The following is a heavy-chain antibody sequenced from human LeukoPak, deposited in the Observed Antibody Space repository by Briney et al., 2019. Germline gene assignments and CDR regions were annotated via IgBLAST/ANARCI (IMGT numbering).Heavy chain of an antibody. Sequence: SQTLSLTCAISGDSVSSNSAAWNWIRQSPSRGLEWLGRTYYRSKWYNDYAVSVKSRITINPDTSKNQFSLQLNSVTPEDTAVYYCARVGYSSSWYMYYFDYWGQGTLVTVSS. CDR1: GDSVSSNSAA. V-gene: IGHV6-1*01. CDR2: TYYRSKWYN. CDR3: ARVGYSSSWYMYYFDY. J-gene: IGHJ4*02. D-gene: IGHD6-13*01.